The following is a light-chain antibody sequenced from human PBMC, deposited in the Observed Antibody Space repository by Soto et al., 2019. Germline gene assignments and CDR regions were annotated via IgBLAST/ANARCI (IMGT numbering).Light chain of an antibody. V-gene: IGKV1-39*01. Sequence: DIQTTQSPSSLSASVGDRVTLTCRASQSISTYLNWYQQKPGKAPKILIYGASNLQSGVPSRFSGSGSGTDFTLTISSLQPEDFATYYCQQSYSSRPETFGQGTKVEIK. CDR2: GAS. CDR1: QSISTY. CDR3: QQSYSSRPET. J-gene: IGKJ1*01.